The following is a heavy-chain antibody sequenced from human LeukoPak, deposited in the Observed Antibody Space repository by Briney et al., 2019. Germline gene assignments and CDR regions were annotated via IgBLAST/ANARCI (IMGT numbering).Heavy chain of an antibody. Sequence: RASVKVSCKGSGGTFISYAISWVRQAPGQGVEWMGGIIPIFGTANYAQKSQGRVTITADESTSTAYMELSNLRSEDTAVYYCARVRGSGSYYMMETGFLDYWGQGTLVTVSS. CDR1: GGTFISYA. J-gene: IGHJ4*02. CDR2: IIPIFGTA. V-gene: IGHV1-69*13. D-gene: IGHD3-10*01. CDR3: ARVRGSGSYYMMETGFLDY.